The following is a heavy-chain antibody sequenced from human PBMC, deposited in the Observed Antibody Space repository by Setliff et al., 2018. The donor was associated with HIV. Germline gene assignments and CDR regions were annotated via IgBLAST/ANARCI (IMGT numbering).Heavy chain of an antibody. CDR2: ISGLGGGTI. Sequence: GGSLRLSCATSGFTFDSYSIIWVRQAPGKGLEWVSYISGLGGGTIYYADSVKGRFTISRDNAKNSLYLQMNTLRVEDTAVYYCARDPPGSGFHLDYWGQGTPVTVSS. D-gene: IGHD5-12*01. J-gene: IGHJ4*02. V-gene: IGHV3-48*01. CDR3: ARDPPGSGFHLDY. CDR1: GFTFDSYS.